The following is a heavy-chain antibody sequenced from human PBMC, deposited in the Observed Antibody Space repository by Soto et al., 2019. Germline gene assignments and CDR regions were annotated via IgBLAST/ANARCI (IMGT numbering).Heavy chain of an antibody. CDR3: ARDQAAAVDYYYGMDV. CDR1: GGTFSSYT. Sequence: QVQLVQSGAEVKKPGSSVKVSCKASGGTFSSYTISWVRQAPGQGLEWMGRIIPILGIANYAQKFQGRVTITADKSTSTAYMELSSRRSEDTAVYYCARDQAAAVDYYYGMDVWGQGTTVTVSS. D-gene: IGHD6-13*01. V-gene: IGHV1-69*08. J-gene: IGHJ6*02. CDR2: IIPILGIA.